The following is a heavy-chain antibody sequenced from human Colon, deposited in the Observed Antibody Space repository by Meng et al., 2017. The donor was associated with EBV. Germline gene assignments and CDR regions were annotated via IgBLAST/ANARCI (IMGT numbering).Heavy chain of an antibody. V-gene: IGHV4-30-4*01. CDR1: GASISGTDYS. CDR2: IYYSGSR. Sequence: QLQPQEAGPRPVKPSQTLSLTCTVSGASISGTDYSWSWGRQPPGKGLEWTGYIYYSGSRYYNPSLKSRVTISVDTSKNQFSLKLSSVTAADTAVYYCARVTGKIYYDGSGYPEAFDYWGQGTLVTVSS. CDR3: ARVTGKIYYDGSGYPEAFDY. D-gene: IGHD3-22*01. J-gene: IGHJ4*02.